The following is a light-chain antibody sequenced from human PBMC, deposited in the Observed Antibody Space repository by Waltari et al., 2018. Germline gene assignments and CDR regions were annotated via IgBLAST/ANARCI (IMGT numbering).Light chain of an antibody. V-gene: IGKV1-12*01. CDR1: QVISGW. CDR2: AAS. Sequence: DLQLTPSPSSVSASVGDRVTLPGRAGQVISGWLAWYQQIPGEAPHLPMYAASSLQSGVPSRFSGSGSGTDFTLTISSLQPEDGATYVCQQASSVPDAFGQRTKLEIK. J-gene: IGKJ2*01. CDR3: QQASSVPDA.